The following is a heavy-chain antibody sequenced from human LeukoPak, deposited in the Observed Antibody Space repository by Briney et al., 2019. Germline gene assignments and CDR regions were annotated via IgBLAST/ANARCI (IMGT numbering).Heavy chain of an antibody. J-gene: IGHJ4*02. Sequence: EPSETLSLTCTVSGGSISSYYWSWIRQPPGKGLEWIGYIYYSGSTNYNPSLKSRLTISVDTSKNQFSLKLSSVTAADTAVYYCARHGSYYDFWSGYPPFDYWGQGTLVTVSS. CDR3: ARHGSYYDFWSGYPPFDY. V-gene: IGHV4-59*08. CDR1: GGSISSYY. D-gene: IGHD3-3*01. CDR2: IYYSGST.